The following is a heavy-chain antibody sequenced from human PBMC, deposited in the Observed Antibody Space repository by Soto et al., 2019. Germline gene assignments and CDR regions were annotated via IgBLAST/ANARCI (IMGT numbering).Heavy chain of an antibody. CDR2: ISDDSSRT. J-gene: IGHJ5*01. CDR1: GFTFNTFE. CDR3: VKGGWLDF. D-gene: IGHD3-16*01. Sequence: GGSLRLSCAASGFTFNTFEMSWVRQAPGRGLEWVSFISDDSSRTYYADAVKGRFTISRDNSKYALYLQMNSLTAEDTAVYACVKGGWLDFWGQGTLVTVSS. V-gene: IGHV3-23*01.